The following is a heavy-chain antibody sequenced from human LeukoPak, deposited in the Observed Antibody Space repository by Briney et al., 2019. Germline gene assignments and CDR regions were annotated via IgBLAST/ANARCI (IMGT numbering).Heavy chain of an antibody. V-gene: IGHV3-7*01. Sequence: SGFTFSSXXXXXVRQXPGKGXXXXXXIKQDGSEKYYVDSVKGRFTISRDNAKNSLYLQMNSLRAEDTAVYYCARAIMAAAHYFDYWGQGTLVTVSS. J-gene: IGHJ4*02. CDR3: ARAIMAAAHYFDY. D-gene: IGHD6-13*01. CDR1: GFTFSSXX. CDR2: IKQDGSEK.